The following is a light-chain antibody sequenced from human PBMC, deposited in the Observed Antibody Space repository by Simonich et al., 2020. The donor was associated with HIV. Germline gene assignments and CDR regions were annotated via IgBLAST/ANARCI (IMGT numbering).Light chain of an antibody. V-gene: IGKV3-15*01. Sequence: EIVLTQSPATLSLSPGERATLSCRASQSVSNYLAWYQQKPGQAPRLLIYDASNRATAIPARFSGSGFGTEFTLTISSMQSEDFAVYYCQQYNNWPSPFTFGPGTKVDIK. CDR3: QQYNNWPSPFT. CDR2: DAS. CDR1: QSVSNY. J-gene: IGKJ3*01.